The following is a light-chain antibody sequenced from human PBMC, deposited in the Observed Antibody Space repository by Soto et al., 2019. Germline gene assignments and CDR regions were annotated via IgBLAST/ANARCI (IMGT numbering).Light chain of an antibody. CDR1: QDIGGR. CDR3: LQVDYFLRT. CDR2: AAS. J-gene: IGKJ1*01. V-gene: IGKV1-12*01. Sequence: DIHMTHSQSSVSASAGYIMTITCRASQDIGGRLAWFQQKPGKAPQYLIQAASILQSGVPSRFSGSGSGTEFILTINNLQPEDFASYFCLQVDYFLRTFGLGTNLDI.